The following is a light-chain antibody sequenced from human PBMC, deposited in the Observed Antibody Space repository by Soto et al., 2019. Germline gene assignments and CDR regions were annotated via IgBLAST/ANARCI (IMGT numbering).Light chain of an antibody. J-gene: IGLJ2*01. V-gene: IGLV1-44*01. CDR1: SSNIGDNT. Sequence: QSVLTQPPSASGTPGQRVTISCSGSSSNIGDNTVNWYQQLPGTAPKLLIHSNNERPSGVPDRFSGSKSGTSASLAISGLQSEDEADYYCAARDDSLNGVVFGGGTKLTVL. CDR2: SNN. CDR3: AARDDSLNGVV.